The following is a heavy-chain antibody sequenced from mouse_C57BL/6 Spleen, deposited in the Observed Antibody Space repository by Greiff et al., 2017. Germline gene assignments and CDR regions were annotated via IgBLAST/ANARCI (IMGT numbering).Heavy chain of an antibody. CDR3: ARSPWDYYAMDY. CDR2: IYPGDGDT. CDR1: GYAFSSSW. V-gene: IGHV1-82*01. J-gene: IGHJ4*01. D-gene: IGHD4-1*01. Sequence: QVQLKQSGPELVKPGASVKISCKASGYAFSSSWMNWVKQRPGKGLEWIGRIYPGDGDTNYNGKFKGKATLTADKSSSTAYMQLSSLTSEDSAVYFCARSPWDYYAMDYWGQGTSVTVSS.